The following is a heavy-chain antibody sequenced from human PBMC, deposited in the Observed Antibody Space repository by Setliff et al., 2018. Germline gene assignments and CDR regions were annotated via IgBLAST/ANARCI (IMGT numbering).Heavy chain of an antibody. CDR1: GFRFTSHW. CDR2: IWPGDSDT. V-gene: IGHV5-51*01. J-gene: IGHJ3*02. D-gene: IGHD1-26*01. CDR3: ARVGPLTDDAFDI. Sequence: GESLKISCQGSGFRFTSHWIGWVRQMPGKGLEWMGLIWPGDSDTKYSPSFQGRVTISADKSINTAYLQWSSLKASDTAIYYCARVGPLTDDAFDIWGQGTMVT.